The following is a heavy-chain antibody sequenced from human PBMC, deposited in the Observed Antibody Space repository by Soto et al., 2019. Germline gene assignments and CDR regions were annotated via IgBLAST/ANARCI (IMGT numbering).Heavy chain of an antibody. Sequence: PSETLSLTCSASGGSITSSSHFWGWVRQPPGKGLEWIGTIYFTGNTYYTPSLKSRLTMSIDTSKNEFSLRLNSVTAADTAVYYCAGQTFTIAAASYGRSNWFDPWGPGTPVTAPQ. CDR1: GGSITSSSHF. V-gene: IGHV4-39*01. CDR3: AGQTFTIAAASYGRSNWFDP. CDR2: IYFTGNT. D-gene: IGHD6-25*01. J-gene: IGHJ5*02.